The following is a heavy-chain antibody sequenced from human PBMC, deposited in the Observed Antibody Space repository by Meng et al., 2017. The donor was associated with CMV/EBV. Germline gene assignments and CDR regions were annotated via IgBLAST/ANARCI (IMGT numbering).Heavy chain of an antibody. CDR1: GFTFDDYP. CDR3: AKGPGENWFDP. V-gene: IGHV3-43*01. CDR2: ISWDGGST. D-gene: IGHD3-10*01. Sequence: SGGAGVWPWGALRLPCSAYGFTFDDYPMHWVRKAPGKGLEWVSLISWDGGSTYYADSVKGRFTISRDNSKNSLYLQMNSLRTEDTALYYCAKGPGENWFDPWGQGTLVTVSS. J-gene: IGHJ5*02.